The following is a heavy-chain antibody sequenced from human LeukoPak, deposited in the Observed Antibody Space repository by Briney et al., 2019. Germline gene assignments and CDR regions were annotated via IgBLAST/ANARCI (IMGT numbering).Heavy chain of an antibody. CDR2: ICHSGST. J-gene: IGHJ6*03. V-gene: IGHV4-38-2*01. CDR1: TYSISSDYY. CDR3: ARRNYYYYYMDV. Sequence: SETLSLTCAVSTYSISSDYYWGWIRQPPGKGLEWIGSICHSGSTYYNPSLKSRVTISVDTSKNQFSLKLSSVTAADTAVYYCARRNYYYYYMDVWGNGTTVTVSS.